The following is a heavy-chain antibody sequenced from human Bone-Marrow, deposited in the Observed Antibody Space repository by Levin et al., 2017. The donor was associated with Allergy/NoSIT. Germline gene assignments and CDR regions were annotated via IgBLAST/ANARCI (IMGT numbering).Heavy chain of an antibody. CDR2: IKQYGSEK. CDR3: AREDVSSRGFDY. J-gene: IGHJ4*02. CDR1: GFTFSNYW. Sequence: GESLKISCAASGFTFSNYWMTWVRQAPGKGLEWVANIKQYGSEKYYVDSVKGRFTLSRDDAKDSLYLQMNSLRAEDTAVYYCAREDVSSRGFDYWGQGTLVTVSS. D-gene: IGHD5-24*01. V-gene: IGHV3-7*01.